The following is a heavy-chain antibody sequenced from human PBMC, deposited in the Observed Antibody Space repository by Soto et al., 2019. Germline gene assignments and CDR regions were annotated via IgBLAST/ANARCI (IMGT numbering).Heavy chain of an antibody. D-gene: IGHD3-16*02. V-gene: IGHV3-53*01. J-gene: IGHJ6*02. CDR2: IFPGGGT. Sequence: PGGSLRLSCAASGFTVSDNYMSWVRQAPGKGLEWVSVIFPGGGTYSADSVKGRFAISTHTSKNTLYLQMNSLRAEDTAVYYCARDFYIVSAFSPMNNSWDYDGMDVWGQGTTVTVSS. CDR3: ARDFYIVSAFSPMNNSWDYDGMDV. CDR1: GFTVSDNY.